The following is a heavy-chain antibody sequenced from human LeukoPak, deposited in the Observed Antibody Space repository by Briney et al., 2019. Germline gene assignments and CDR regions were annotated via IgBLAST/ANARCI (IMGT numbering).Heavy chain of an antibody. CDR1: GGSISSSSYY. Sequence: SETLSLTCTVSGGSISSSSYYWGWIRQPPGKGLEWIGSIYYSGSTYYNPSLKSRVTISVDTSKNQFSLKLSSVTAADTAVYYCARVLPDCGGDCYPGGYFDYWGQGTLVTVSS. CDR3: ARVLPDCGGDCYPGGYFDY. V-gene: IGHV4-39*07. CDR2: IYYSGST. J-gene: IGHJ4*02. D-gene: IGHD2-21*02.